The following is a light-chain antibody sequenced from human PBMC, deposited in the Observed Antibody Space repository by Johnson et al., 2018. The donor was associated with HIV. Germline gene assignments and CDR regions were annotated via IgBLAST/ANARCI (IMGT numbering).Light chain of an antibody. Sequence: QSVLTQPPSVSAAPGQKVTISCSGSSSNIGSNYVSWYQHLPGTAPKLLIYDNYKRPSGIPDRFSGSKSGTSATLVITGLQTGDEADYYCGTWDSSLSAEVFGTGTKVTVL. V-gene: IGLV1-51*01. CDR3: GTWDSSLSAEV. CDR1: SSNIGSNY. CDR2: DNY. J-gene: IGLJ1*01.